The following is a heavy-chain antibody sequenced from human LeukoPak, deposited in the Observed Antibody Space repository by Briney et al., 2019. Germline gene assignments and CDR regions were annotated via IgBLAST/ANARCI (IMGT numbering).Heavy chain of an antibody. CDR3: AREDPYYDFWSGYSALYYFDY. CDR2: IYTSGST. V-gene: IGHV4-4*07. J-gene: IGHJ4*02. D-gene: IGHD3-3*01. Sequence: PSETLSLTCTVSGGSISSHYWSWIRQPAGKGLEWIGRIYTSGSTNYNPSLKSRVTMSVDTSKNQFSLKLSSVTAADTAVYYCAREDPYYDFWSGYSALYYFDYWGQGTLVTVSS. CDR1: GGSISSHY.